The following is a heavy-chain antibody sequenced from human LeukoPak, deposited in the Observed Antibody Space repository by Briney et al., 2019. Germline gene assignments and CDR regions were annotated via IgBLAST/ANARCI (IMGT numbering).Heavy chain of an antibody. Sequence: GESQKISCKGSGYSFTNYLISWVRQMPGKGLEWMGIIYPGDSETRYSPSFQGQVTMSADKSISTAYLQWSSLKASDTAIYYCTRRDYWGQGTLVTVSS. CDR2: IYPGDSET. CDR3: TRRDY. V-gene: IGHV5-51*01. CDR1: GYSFTNYL. J-gene: IGHJ4*02.